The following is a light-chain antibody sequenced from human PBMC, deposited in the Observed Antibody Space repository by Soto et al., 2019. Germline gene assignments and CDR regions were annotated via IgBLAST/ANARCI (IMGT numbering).Light chain of an antibody. CDR3: QHYGTSPHT. CDR1: QSVSSSQ. J-gene: IGKJ2*01. V-gene: IGKV3-20*01. CDR2: GAS. Sequence: EIVWTQSPGTLSLSPGESATLSCRASQSVSSSQVAWYQQKPGQAPRLLIYGASSRSTGIPDRFSGSGSGTDFTLTISRLEAEDFAVYYCQHYGTSPHTFGQGTKLEIK.